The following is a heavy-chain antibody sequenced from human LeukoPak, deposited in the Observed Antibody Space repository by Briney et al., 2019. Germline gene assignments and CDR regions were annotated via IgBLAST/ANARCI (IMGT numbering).Heavy chain of an antibody. Sequence: SQTLSLTCAISGDSVSSNSAAWNWIRQSPSRGLEWLGRTYYRSKWYNDYAVSVKSRITINPDTSKNQFSLKLSSVTAADTAVYYCAREAGVIAAADHWGQGALVTVSS. CDR1: GDSVSSNSAA. CDR3: AREAGVIAAADH. J-gene: IGHJ4*02. CDR2: TYYRSKWYN. V-gene: IGHV6-1*01. D-gene: IGHD6-13*01.